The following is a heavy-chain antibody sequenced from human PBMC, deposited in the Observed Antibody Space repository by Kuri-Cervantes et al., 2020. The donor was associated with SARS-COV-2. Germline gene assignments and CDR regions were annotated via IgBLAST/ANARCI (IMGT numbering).Heavy chain of an antibody. Sequence: SVKVSCKASGYTFTSYDINWVRQATGQGLEWMGGIIPIFGTANYAQKFQGRVTITADESTSTAYMELSSLRSEDTAVYYCASSEMATILRRNENYYYYMDVWGKGTTVTVSS. CDR1: GYTFTSYD. J-gene: IGHJ6*03. CDR3: ASSEMATILRRNENYYYYMDV. V-gene: IGHV1-69*13. D-gene: IGHD5-24*01. CDR2: IIPIFGTA.